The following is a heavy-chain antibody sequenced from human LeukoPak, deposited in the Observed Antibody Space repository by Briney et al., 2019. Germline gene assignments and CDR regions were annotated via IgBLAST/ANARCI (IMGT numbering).Heavy chain of an antibody. CDR2: ISYDGTNK. Sequence: GGSLRLSCAASGFTFSDYAIHWVRQAPAKGLEWVAVISYDGTNKYYADSVKGRFAISRDNSKNTPYLQMKSLRTEDTAEYYCARSHRPYDRGHYYGMDVWGQGTKVTVS. CDR1: GFTFSDYA. J-gene: IGHJ6*02. CDR3: ARSHRPYDRGHYYGMDV. D-gene: IGHD3-22*01. V-gene: IGHV3-30*09.